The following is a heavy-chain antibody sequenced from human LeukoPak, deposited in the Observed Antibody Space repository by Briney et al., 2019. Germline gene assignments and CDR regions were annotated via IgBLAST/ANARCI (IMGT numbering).Heavy chain of an antibody. J-gene: IGHJ4*02. CDR3: AGALFDDYVWGSFDY. CDR2: ISGSGGST. CDR1: GFTFSSYA. Sequence: GGSLRLSCAASGFTFSSYAMSWVRQAPGKGLEWVSAISGSGGSTYYADSVKGRFTISRDNSKNTLYLQMNSLRAEDTAVYYCAGALFDDYVWGSFDYWGQGTLVTVSS. V-gene: IGHV3-23*01. D-gene: IGHD3-16*01.